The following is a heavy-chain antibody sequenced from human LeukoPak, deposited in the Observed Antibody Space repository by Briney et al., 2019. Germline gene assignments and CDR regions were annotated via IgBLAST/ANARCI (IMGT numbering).Heavy chain of an antibody. J-gene: IGHJ4*02. CDR1: GFTFSSYS. CDR3: ARNDFWSAPFDY. V-gene: IGHV3-21*01. CDR2: ISSSSSYI. D-gene: IGHD3-3*01. Sequence: GGSLRLSCAASGFTFSSYSMNWVRQAPGKGLEWVSSISSSSSYICYADSVKGRFTISRDNAKNSLYLQMNSLRAEDTAVYYCARNDFWSAPFDYWGQGTLVTVSS.